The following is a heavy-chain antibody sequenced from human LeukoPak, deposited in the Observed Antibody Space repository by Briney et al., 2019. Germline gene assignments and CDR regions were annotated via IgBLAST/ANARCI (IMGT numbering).Heavy chain of an antibody. V-gene: IGHV1-2*02. CDR3: ARGGIATNWFDP. CDR2: INPNSGDT. CDR1: GYTFTGYY. Sequence: AASVTVSCKASGYTFTGYYIHWVRQAPGQGLEYMGWINPNSGDTHYEQKFQGRVTMTRDTSIRTAYMEMNRLRSDDTGVYCCARGGIATNWFDPWGQGTLVTVSS. D-gene: IGHD6-13*01. J-gene: IGHJ5*02.